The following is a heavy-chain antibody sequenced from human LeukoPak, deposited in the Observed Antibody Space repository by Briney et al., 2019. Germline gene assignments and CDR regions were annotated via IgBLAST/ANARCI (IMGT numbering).Heavy chain of an antibody. CDR1: GGSFSGYY. D-gene: IGHD3-3*01. CDR2: INHSGST. V-gene: IGHV4-34*01. CDR3: ARDGYTIFGVVWGFDP. Sequence: SETLSLTCAVYGGSFSGYYWSWIRQPPGKGLEWIGEINHSGSTNYNPSLKSRVTISVDTSKNQFSLKLSSVTAADTAVYYCARDGYTIFGVVWGFDPWGQGTLVTVSS. J-gene: IGHJ5*02.